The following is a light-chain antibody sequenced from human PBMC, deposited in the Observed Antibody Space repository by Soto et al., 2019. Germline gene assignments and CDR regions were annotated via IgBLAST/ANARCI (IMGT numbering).Light chain of an antibody. V-gene: IGKV3-20*01. Sequence: EVVLTQSPGTLSLSPGERATLSCRASQSVSSNYSAWYQQKPGQAPRLLIYGAFSRATGIPDRFSGSGSGTDFTLTISRLEPEDFAVYYCQQYGSSPQWTFGQGTKVEIK. CDR1: QSVSSNY. CDR3: QQYGSSPQWT. CDR2: GAF. J-gene: IGKJ1*01.